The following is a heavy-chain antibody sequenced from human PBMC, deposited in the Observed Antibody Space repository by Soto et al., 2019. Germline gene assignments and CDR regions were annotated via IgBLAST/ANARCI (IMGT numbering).Heavy chain of an antibody. CDR1: GGSFSGFY. Sequence: QVQVQQWGAGLVKPSETLSLTCAVHGGSFSGFYWSWIRQPPGKGLEYIGEINHIGITNYNPSLKSRVTISVDTSENHLSLKLTSVTAADTAVYYCTRGYAVNWHPPHYWGQGTLVTVSS. CDR3: TRGYAVNWHPPHY. V-gene: IGHV4-34*01. D-gene: IGHD4-4*01. CDR2: INHIGIT. J-gene: IGHJ4*02.